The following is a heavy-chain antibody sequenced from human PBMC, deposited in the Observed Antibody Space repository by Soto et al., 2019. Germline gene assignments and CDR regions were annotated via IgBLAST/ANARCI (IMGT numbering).Heavy chain of an antibody. CDR1: GGSISSGGYY. Sequence: PSETLSLTCTVSGGSISSGGYYWSWIRQHPGKGLEWIGYIYYSGGTYYNPSLKSRVTISVDTSKKQFSLNLTSVTAADTAVYYCARDTGYSSSSGFPWFDPWGQGTLVTVSS. CDR3: ARDTGYSSSSGFPWFDP. D-gene: IGHD6-6*01. J-gene: IGHJ5*02. CDR2: IYYSGGT. V-gene: IGHV4-30-4*08.